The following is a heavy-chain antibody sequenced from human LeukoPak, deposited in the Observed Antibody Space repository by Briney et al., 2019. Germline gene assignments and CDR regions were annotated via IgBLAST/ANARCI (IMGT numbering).Heavy chain of an antibody. CDR2: IYSGGST. D-gene: IGHD3-3*01. V-gene: IGHV3-66*02. Sequence: PGGFLRLSCAASGFTVSSNYMTWVRQAPGKGLEWVSVIYSGGSTYYADSVKGRFTISRDNSENTLYLHMNSLRAEDTAVYYCARATFWCGYQRDSWYMDVWGKGTTVTVSS. J-gene: IGHJ6*03. CDR1: GFTVSSNY. CDR3: ARATFWCGYQRDSWYMDV.